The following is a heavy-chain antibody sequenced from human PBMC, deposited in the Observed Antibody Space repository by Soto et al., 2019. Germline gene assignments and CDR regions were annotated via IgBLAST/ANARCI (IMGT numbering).Heavy chain of an antibody. CDR1: RLTFSTYA. J-gene: IGHJ6*03. Sequence: GGSLRLSCADSRLTFSTYAMTWVRQAPGKGLEWVSTIGSTTTNTYYADSVKGRFTISRDNSKNTLYLQMSSLRAEDTAVYYCARRGRYYMDVWGKGNTVTVSS. CDR3: ARRGRYYMDV. D-gene: IGHD5-12*01. V-gene: IGHV3-23*01. CDR2: IGSTTTNT.